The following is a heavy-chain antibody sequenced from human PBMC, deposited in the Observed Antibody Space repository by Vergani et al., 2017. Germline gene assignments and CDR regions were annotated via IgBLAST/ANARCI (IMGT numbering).Heavy chain of an antibody. CDR3: ARTPTVSASFDP. V-gene: IGHV4-39*07. Sequence: QVQLQESGPGLVKPSETLSLTCTVSGGSVSSGSYYWGWIRQPPGKGLEWIGSIYYSGSTYYNPSLKSRVTISVDTSKNQFSLKLSSVTAADTAVYYCARTPTVSASFDPWGQGTLVTVSS. CDR1: GGSVSSGSYY. J-gene: IGHJ5*02. CDR2: IYYSGST. D-gene: IGHD4-17*01.